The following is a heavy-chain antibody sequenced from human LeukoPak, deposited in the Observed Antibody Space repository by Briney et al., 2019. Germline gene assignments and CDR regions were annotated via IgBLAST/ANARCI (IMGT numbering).Heavy chain of an antibody. CDR2: ISSNGGST. V-gene: IGHV3-64*01. CDR3: ARRRSSTTFYMDV. Sequence: GSXXLSXAASGFTFSTYAMHWVRQAPGKGLEYVSAISSNGGSTYYANSVKGRFTISRDNSKNTLYLQMGSLRAEDMAVYYCARRRSSTTFYMDVWGKGTTVTVSS. D-gene: IGHD2-2*01. J-gene: IGHJ6*03. CDR1: GFTFSTYA.